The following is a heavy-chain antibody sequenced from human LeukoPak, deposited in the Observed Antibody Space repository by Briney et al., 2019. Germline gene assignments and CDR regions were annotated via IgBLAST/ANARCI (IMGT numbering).Heavy chain of an antibody. CDR3: ARGTVAGSKPYYYYGMDV. CDR2: INHSGGT. V-gene: IGHV4-34*01. CDR1: GASFNGYY. Sequence: SETLSLTCAVYGASFNGYYWSWIRQPPGKGLEWIGEINHSGGTNYNPSLKSRVTISVDTSKNQFSLKLSSVTAADTAVYYCARGTVAGSKPYYYYGMDVWGQGTTVTVSS. D-gene: IGHD6-19*01. J-gene: IGHJ6*02.